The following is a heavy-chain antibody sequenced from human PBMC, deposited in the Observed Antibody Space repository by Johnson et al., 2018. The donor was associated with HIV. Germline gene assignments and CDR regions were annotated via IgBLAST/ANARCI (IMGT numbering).Heavy chain of an antibody. CDR1: GFSFDEYD. Sequence: QVQLVESGGGVARPGGSLRLSCEASGFSFDEYDMSWIRQAPGKGLECISYISSSGSSIYYTDSLKGRFTISRDNAKNSLYLQMNSLRPEDTAVYYCARERWSAYYGAFDIWGHGTLVTVSS. D-gene: IGHD3-3*01. J-gene: IGHJ3*02. CDR2: ISSSGSSI. CDR3: ARERWSAYYGAFDI. V-gene: IGHV3-11*04.